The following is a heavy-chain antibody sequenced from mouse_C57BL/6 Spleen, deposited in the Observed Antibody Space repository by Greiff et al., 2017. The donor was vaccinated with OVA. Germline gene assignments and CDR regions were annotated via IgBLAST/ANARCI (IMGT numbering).Heavy chain of an antibody. Sequence: QVQLKQPGAELVKPGASVKLSCKASGYTFTSYWMHWVKQRPGRGLEWIGRIDPNSGGTKYNEKFKSKATLTVDKPSSTAYMQLSSLTSEDSAVYYCARYDDCDGRYFDVWGTGTTVTVSS. CDR3: ARYDDCDGRYFDV. D-gene: IGHD2-4*01. CDR2: IDPNSGGT. J-gene: IGHJ1*03. CDR1: GYTFTSYW. V-gene: IGHV1-72*01.